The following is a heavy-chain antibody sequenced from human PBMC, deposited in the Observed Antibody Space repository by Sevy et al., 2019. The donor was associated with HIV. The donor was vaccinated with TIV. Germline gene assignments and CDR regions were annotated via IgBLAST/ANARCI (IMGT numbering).Heavy chain of an antibody. CDR1: GGSLSNYG. J-gene: IGHJ4*02. V-gene: IGHV1-69*10. D-gene: IGHD2-21*02. Sequence: ASVKVSCMASGGSLSNYGMNWVRQAPGQGLEWMGGIIPRPGIANYAQKVQDRVTITADEFTSTVYMEVRGLRFEDTGVYYCASVRPCGGDCYFFDSWGQGTLVTVSS. CDR2: IIPRPGIA. CDR3: ASVRPCGGDCYFFDS.